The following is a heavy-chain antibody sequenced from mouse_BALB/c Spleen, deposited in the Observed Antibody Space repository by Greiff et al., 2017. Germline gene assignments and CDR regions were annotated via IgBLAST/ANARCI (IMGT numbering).Heavy chain of an antibody. CDR3: AREQVRRDYYAMDY. V-gene: IGHV5-2*03. CDR2: INSDGGST. D-gene: IGHD2-14*01. CDR1: EYEFPSHD. J-gene: IGHJ4*01. Sequence: DVMLVESGGGLVQPGESLKLSCESNEYEFPSHDMSWVRKTPEKRLELVAAINSDGGSTYYPDTMERRFIISRDNTKKTLYLQMNSLQTDDTAMYYCAREQVRRDYYAMDYWGQGTSVTVSS.